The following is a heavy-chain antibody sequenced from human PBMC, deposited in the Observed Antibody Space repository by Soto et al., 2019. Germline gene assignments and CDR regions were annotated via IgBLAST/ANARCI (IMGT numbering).Heavy chain of an antibody. CDR2: TYFNGRP. CDR3: ARGVASNPLAGNWFDP. Sequence: SETLSLTCTVSGASVSSGDHYWTWIRQLPGEGLEWIGNTYFNGRPDYKPSLRGRVTISIDTSKNHLSLKMISVTTADTAVYYCARGVASNPLAGNWFDPWGHGTLVTVSS. D-gene: IGHD1-1*01. CDR1: GASVSSGDHY. J-gene: IGHJ5*02. V-gene: IGHV4-61*03.